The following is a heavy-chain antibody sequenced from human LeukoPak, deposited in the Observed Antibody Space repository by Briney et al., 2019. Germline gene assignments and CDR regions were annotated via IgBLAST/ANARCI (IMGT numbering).Heavy chain of an antibody. J-gene: IGHJ5*02. CDR1: GGTFSSYA. CDR2: NIPIFGTA. V-gene: IGHV1-69*05. Sequence: SVKVSCKASGGTFSSYAISWVRQAPGQGLEWMGRNIPIFGTANYAQKFQGRVTITTDESTSTAYMELSSLRPEDMAVYYCARDLRYYYDSCGYYYFDPWGQGTLVTVSS. D-gene: IGHD3-22*01. CDR3: ARDLRYYYDSCGYYYFDP.